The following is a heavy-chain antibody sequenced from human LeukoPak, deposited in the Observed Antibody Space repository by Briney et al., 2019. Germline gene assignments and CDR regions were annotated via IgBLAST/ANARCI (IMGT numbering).Heavy chain of an antibody. Sequence: GGSLRLSCAASGFTFSNDWMSWVRQAPGKGLEWVGRITTKRSNYATAYTASVKGRFTISRHDSENTAYLQMNSLKTEDTALYYCTTYRSGHYWGQGTLVTVSS. V-gene: IGHV3-73*01. D-gene: IGHD6-19*01. CDR3: TTYRSGHY. CDR2: ITTKRSNYAT. J-gene: IGHJ4*02. CDR1: GFTFSNDW.